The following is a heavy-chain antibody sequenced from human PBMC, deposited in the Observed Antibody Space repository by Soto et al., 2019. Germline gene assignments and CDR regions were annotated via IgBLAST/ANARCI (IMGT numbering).Heavy chain of an antibody. CDR3: ARAIHDYGDYERFYYYYYMDV. CDR1: GFTFSSYA. J-gene: IGHJ6*03. D-gene: IGHD4-17*01. CDR2: ISSNGGST. V-gene: IGHV3-64*02. Sequence: GGSLRLSCAASGFTFSSYAMHWVRQAPGKGLEYVSAISSNGGSTYYADSVKGRFTISRDNSKNTLYLQMNSLRAEDTAVYYCARAIHDYGDYERFYYYYYMDVWGKGTTVTVSS.